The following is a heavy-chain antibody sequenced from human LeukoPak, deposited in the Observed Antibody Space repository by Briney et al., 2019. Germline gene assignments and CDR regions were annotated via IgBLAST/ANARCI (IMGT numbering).Heavy chain of an antibody. CDR3: ARDRAATKYYYYYYGMDV. CDR2: INPNSGGT. V-gene: IGHV1-2*02. CDR1: GYTFTGYY. D-gene: IGHD6-25*01. Sequence: ASVKVSCKASGYTFTGYYMHWVRQAPGQGLEWMGWINPNSGGTNYAQKFQGRVTMTRDTSISTAYMELSRLRSDDTAVYYCARDRAATKYYYYYYGMDVWGQGTTVTVSS. J-gene: IGHJ6*02.